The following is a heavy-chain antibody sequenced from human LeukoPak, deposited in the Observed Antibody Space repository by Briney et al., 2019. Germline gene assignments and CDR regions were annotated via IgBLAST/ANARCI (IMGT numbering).Heavy chain of an antibody. Sequence: ASVKVSCKASGYAFTKYGFSWVRQGPGQGLEWMRWISAYSGDTNFAQKFQDRVTMTTDTSTNTAYMELRSLRSDDTAVYYCAREGGHNYGREFDYWGQGTLVTVSS. CDR3: AREGGHNYGREFDY. CDR1: GYAFTKYG. V-gene: IGHV1-18*01. CDR2: ISAYSGDT. D-gene: IGHD3-10*02. J-gene: IGHJ4*02.